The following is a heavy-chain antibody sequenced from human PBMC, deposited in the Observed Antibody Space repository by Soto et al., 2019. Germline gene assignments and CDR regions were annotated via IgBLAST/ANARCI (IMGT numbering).Heavy chain of an antibody. CDR3: AKVGIKSRRDCSGGSCRYFDY. Sequence: GGSLRLSCAASGFTFSSYAMSWVRQAPGKGLEWVSAISGSGGSTYYADSVKGRFTISRDNSKNTLYLQMNSLRAEDTAVYYCAKVGIKSRRDCSGGSCRYFDYWGQGTLVTVSS. D-gene: IGHD2-15*01. V-gene: IGHV3-23*01. CDR2: ISGSGGST. J-gene: IGHJ4*02. CDR1: GFTFSSYA.